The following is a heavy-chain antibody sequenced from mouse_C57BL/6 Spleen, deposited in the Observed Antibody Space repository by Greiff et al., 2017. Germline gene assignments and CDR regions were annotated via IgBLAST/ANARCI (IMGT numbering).Heavy chain of an antibody. CDR2: IRNKANNHAT. J-gene: IGHJ3*01. D-gene: IGHD2-4*01. CDR1: GFTFSDAW. V-gene: IGHV6-6*01. CDR3: TRNDYDRAWFAY. Sequence: EVKLQESGGGLVQPGGSMKLSCAASGFTFSDAWMDWVRQSPEKGLEWVAEIRNKANNHATYYAESVKGRFTISRDDSKSSVYLQMNSLRAEDTGIYYCTRNDYDRAWFAYWGQGTLVTVSA.